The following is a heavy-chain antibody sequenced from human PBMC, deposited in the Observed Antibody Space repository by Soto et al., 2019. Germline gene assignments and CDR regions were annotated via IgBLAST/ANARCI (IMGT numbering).Heavy chain of an antibody. V-gene: IGHV3-48*01. CDR3: ARDLRNSSSWYYHYYFDY. J-gene: IGHJ4*02. CDR2: ISSSSSTI. CDR1: GFTFSSYS. D-gene: IGHD6-13*01. Sequence: GGSLRLSCAASGFTFSSYSMNWVRQAPGKGLEWVSYISSSSSTIYYAASVKGRFTISRDNAKNSLYLQMNSLRAEDTAVYYCARDLRNSSSWYYHYYFDYWGQGTFVTVSS.